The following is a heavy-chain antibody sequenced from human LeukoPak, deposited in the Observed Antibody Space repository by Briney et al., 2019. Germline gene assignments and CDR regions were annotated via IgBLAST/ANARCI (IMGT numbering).Heavy chain of an antibody. CDR3: ARGRALSD. CDR2: INHSGST. CDR1: GGSFSGYY. D-gene: IGHD2/OR15-2a*01. V-gene: IGHV4-34*01. Sequence: SETLSLTCAVYGGSFSGYYWSWIRQPPGKGLEWIGEINHSGSTNYNPSLKSRVTISVDTSKNQFSLKLSSVTAADTAVYYCARGRALSDWGQGTLVTVSS. J-gene: IGHJ4*02.